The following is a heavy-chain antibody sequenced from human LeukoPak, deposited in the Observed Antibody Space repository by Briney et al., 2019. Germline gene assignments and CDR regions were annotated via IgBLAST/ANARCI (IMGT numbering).Heavy chain of an antibody. CDR1: GLTFSSYD. CDR3: ARIGPARDGSNSFDY. J-gene: IGHJ4*02. V-gene: IGHV3-21*01. CDR2: ISAPGTYI. Sequence: GGSLRLSCAASGLTFSSYDMTWVRQVPGKGLEYVSSISAPGTYIFSAASVKGRFAISRDNAANTLFLQMNSLRVEDTAVYYCARIGPARDGSNSFDYWGKGTLVTVSS. D-gene: IGHD5-24*01.